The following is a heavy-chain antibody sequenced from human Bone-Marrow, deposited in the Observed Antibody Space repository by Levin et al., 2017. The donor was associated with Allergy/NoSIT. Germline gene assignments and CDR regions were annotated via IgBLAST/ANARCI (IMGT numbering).Heavy chain of an antibody. CDR3: AKSRDSSDLWWFDP. CDR1: GFTFSSYG. Sequence: GGSLRLSCAASGFTFSSYGMHWVRQAPGKGLEWVAVISYHGSNQYYADSVKGRFTISRDNSKNTLDLQMNSLRAEDTAVYYCAKSRDSSDLWWFDPWGQGTLVTVSS. V-gene: IGHV3-30*18. CDR2: ISYHGSNQ. D-gene: IGHD6-19*01. J-gene: IGHJ5*02.